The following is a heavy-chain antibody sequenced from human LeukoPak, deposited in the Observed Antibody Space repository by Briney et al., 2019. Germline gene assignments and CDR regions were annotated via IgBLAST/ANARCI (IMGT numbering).Heavy chain of an antibody. Sequence: GASVKVSCKASGYTFTSYDINWVRQATGQGLEWMGWINPNSGGTNYAQKFQGRVTMTRDTSISTAYMELSRLRSDDTAVYYCAREDDDSSGYFDYWGQGTLVTVSS. CDR2: INPNSGGT. CDR3: AREDDDSSGYFDY. J-gene: IGHJ4*02. CDR1: GYTFTSYD. V-gene: IGHV1-2*02. D-gene: IGHD3-22*01.